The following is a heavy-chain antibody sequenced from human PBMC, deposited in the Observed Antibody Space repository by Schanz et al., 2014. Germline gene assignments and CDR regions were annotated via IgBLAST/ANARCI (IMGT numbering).Heavy chain of an antibody. CDR1: GFTFRSYG. J-gene: IGHJ4*02. V-gene: IGHV3-30*03. CDR2: ISYDGSSK. D-gene: IGHD3-10*01. CDR3: ASPALVQGLMPEYYFDY. Sequence: QVQLVESGGGVVQPGRSLRLSCAASGFTFRSYGMHWVRQAPGKGLEWVALISYDGSSKNHADSVKGRFTISRDNSKNTLYLQMNSLRGEDTAVYYCASPALVQGLMPEYYFDYWGQGTLVTVSS.